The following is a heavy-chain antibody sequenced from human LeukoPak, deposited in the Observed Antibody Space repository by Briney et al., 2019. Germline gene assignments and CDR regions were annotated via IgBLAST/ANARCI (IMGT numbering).Heavy chain of an antibody. CDR1: GFTFSSYS. CDR2: ISSCSSTI. D-gene: IGHD3-10*01. J-gene: IGHJ6*02. CDR3: ARDEILLWFGELFKNPPGMDV. Sequence: GGSLRLSCAASGFTFSSYSMNWVRQAPGKGLEWVSYISSCSSTIYYADSVKGRFTISRDNAKNSLYLQMNSLRDEDTAVYYCARDEILLWFGELFKNPPGMDVWGQGTTVTVSS. V-gene: IGHV3-48*02.